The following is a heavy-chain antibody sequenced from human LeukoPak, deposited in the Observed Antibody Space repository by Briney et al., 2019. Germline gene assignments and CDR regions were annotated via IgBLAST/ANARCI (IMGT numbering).Heavy chain of an antibody. Sequence: SETLSLTCTVSGGSISSYYWSWIRQPPGKGLEWIGYIYYSGSTNYNPSHKSRVTISVDTSKNKFSLKLSSVTAADTAVYYYARHYGSGSYYGYWGQGTLVTVSS. J-gene: IGHJ4*02. V-gene: IGHV4-59*01. CDR1: GGSISSYY. CDR2: IYYSGST. D-gene: IGHD3-10*01. CDR3: ARHYGSGSYYGY.